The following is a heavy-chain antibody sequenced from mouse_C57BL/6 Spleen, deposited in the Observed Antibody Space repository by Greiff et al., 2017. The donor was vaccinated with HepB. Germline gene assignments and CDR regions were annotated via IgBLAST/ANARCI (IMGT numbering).Heavy chain of an antibody. CDR2: ISSGGSYT. J-gene: IGHJ2*01. CDR3: ASTTMVTTGGYYFDY. Sequence: EVHLVESGGDLVKPGGSLKLSCAASGFTFSSYGMSWVRQTPDKRLEWVATISSGGSYTYYPDSVKGRFTISRDNAKNTLYLQMSSLKSEDTAMYYCASTTMVTTGGYYFDYWGQGTTLTVSS. V-gene: IGHV5-6*01. D-gene: IGHD2-2*01. CDR1: GFTFSSYG.